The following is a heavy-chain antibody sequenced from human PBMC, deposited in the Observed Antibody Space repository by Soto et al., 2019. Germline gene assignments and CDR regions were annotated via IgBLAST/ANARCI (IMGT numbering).Heavy chain of an antibody. CDR2: INHSGST. CDR1: GGSFSGYY. J-gene: IGHJ4*02. CDR3: ARGPLRLDY. V-gene: IGHV4-34*01. Sequence: SETLSLTCAVYGGSFSGYYWSWIRQPPGKGLEWIGEINHSGSTNYNPSLKSRVTISVDRSKNQFSLKLSSVTAADTAVYYCARGPLRLDYWGQGTLVTVSS. D-gene: IGHD5-12*01.